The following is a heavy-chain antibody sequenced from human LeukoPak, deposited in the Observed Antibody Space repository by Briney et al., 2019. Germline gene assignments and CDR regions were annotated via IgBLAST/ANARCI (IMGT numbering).Heavy chain of an antibody. CDR2: IIPIFGTA. J-gene: IGHJ5*02. CDR1: GGTFSSYA. D-gene: IGHD2-2*01. CDR3: AGGDCSSTSCQGGGKYNWFDP. Sequence: GAPVKVSCKASGGTFSSYAISWVRQAPGQGLEWMGGIIPIFGTANYAQKFQGRVTITADKSTSTAYMELSSLRSEDTAVYYCAGGDCSSTSCQGGGKYNWFDPWGQGTLVTVSS. V-gene: IGHV1-69*06.